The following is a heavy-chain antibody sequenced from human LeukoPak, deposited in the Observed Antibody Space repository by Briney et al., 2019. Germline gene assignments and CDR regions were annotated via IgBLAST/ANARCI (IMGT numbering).Heavy chain of an antibody. Sequence: GGSLRLSCAASGFTFSSYAMSWVRQAPGKGLEWVSAISGSGGSTYYADSVKGRFTISRDNSKNTLYLQMNSLRAEDTAVYYCAKDPHDYGGNSFSYYFDYWGQGTLSPSPQ. CDR2: ISGSGGST. CDR1: GFTFSSYA. CDR3: AKDPHDYGGNSFSYYFDY. D-gene: IGHD4-23*01. J-gene: IGHJ4*02. V-gene: IGHV3-23*01.